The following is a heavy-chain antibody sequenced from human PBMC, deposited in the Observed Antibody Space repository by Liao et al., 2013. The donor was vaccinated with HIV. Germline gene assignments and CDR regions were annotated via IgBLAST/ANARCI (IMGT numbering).Heavy chain of an antibody. CDR3: ARAKGITIFGVVIVVGYYFDY. J-gene: IGHJ4*02. Sequence: QLQLQESGPGLVKPSETLSLTCTVSGGSISSSSYYWGWIRQPPGKGLEWIGSIYYSGSTYYNPSLKSRVTISVDTSKNQFSLKLSSVTAADTAVYYCARAKGITIFGVVIVVGYYFDYWGQGTLVTVSS. CDR2: IYYSGST. D-gene: IGHD3-3*01. V-gene: IGHV4-39*07. CDR1: GGSISSSSYY.